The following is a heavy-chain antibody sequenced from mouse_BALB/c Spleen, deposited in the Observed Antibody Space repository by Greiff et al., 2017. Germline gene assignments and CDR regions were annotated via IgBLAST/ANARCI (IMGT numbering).Heavy chain of an antibody. CDR1: GYTFTSYW. CDR3: ARYYRYDEGAWFAY. Sequence: VQLVESGAELAKPGASVKMSCKASGYTFTSYWMHWVKQRPGQGLEWIGYINPSTGYTEYNQKFKDKATLTADKSSSTAYMQLSSLTSEDSAVYYCARYYRYDEGAWFAYWGQGTLVTVSA. CDR2: INPSTGYT. V-gene: IGHV1-7*01. D-gene: IGHD2-14*01. J-gene: IGHJ3*01.